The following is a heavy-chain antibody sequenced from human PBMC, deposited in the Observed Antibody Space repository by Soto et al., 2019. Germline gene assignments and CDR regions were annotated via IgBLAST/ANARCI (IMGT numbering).Heavy chain of an antibody. CDR3: ARSPGQYSNAQRNWFDP. D-gene: IGHD4-4*01. V-gene: IGHV1-2*02. J-gene: IGHJ5*02. CDR2: INPKSDDT. CDR1: GYPFSDNQ. Sequence: GASVKVSCKASGYPFSDNQIHWLRRAPGQGLEWMGRINPKSDDTNYAQKFQGRVTMTRDTSIDTAYLELTGLTSDDTATYYCARSPGQYSNAQRNWFDPWGQGTLVTVSS.